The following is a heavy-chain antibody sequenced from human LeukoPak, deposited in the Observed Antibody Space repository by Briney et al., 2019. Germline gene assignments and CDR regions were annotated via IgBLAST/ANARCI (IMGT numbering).Heavy chain of an antibody. CDR3: ARARVDSSGYGDAFDI. CDR2: INHSGST. D-gene: IGHD3-22*01. J-gene: IGHJ3*02. CDR1: GGSFSGYY. V-gene: IGHV4-34*01. Sequence: PSETLSHTCAVYGGSFSGYYWSWIRQPPGKGLEWIGEINHSGSTNYNPSLKSRVTISVDTSKNQFSLKLSSVTAADTAVYYCARARVDSSGYGDAFDIWGQGTMVTVSS.